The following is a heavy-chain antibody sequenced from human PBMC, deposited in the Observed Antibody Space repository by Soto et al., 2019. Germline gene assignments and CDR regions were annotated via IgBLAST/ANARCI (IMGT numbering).Heavy chain of an antibody. D-gene: IGHD2-15*01. CDR1: GFTFSSYA. J-gene: IGHJ6*02. Sequence: EVQLLESGGGLVQPGGSLRLSCAASGFTFSSYAISWVRQAPGKGLEWVSSISGGGGSKYYADSVKGRFTISRDNSKNTLYLQMNSLRAEDTAIYYCLYSPNTYGMDVWGQGTTVTVSS. CDR3: LYSPNTYGMDV. CDR2: ISGGGGSK. V-gene: IGHV3-23*01.